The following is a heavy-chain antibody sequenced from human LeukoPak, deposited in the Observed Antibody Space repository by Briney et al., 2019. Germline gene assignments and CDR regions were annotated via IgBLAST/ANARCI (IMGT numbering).Heavy chain of an antibody. CDR1: GFTFSSHG. J-gene: IGHJ6*02. CDR2: ISYDGSDK. D-gene: IGHD5-18*01. CDR3: AKRRTVDTAMVSHYYGMDV. Sequence: PGGSLRLSCAASGFTFSSHGMHWVRQAPGKGLEWVAVISYDGSDKYYADSVKGRFTISRDNSKNTLYLQMNSLRAEDTAVYYCAKRRTVDTAMVSHYYGMDVWAKGPRSPSR. V-gene: IGHV3-30*18.